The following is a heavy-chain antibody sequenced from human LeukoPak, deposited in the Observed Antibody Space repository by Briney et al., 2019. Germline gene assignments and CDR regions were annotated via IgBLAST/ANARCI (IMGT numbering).Heavy chain of an antibody. CDR3: ARGIYYDSSGDVKAFDI. V-gene: IGHV4-59*12. CDR2: IYYSGST. CDR1: GGSISPYY. Sequence: PSETLSLTCTVSGGSISPYYWSWIRQPPGKGLEWIGYIYYSGSTNYNPSLKSRVTISVDTSKNQFSLKLNSVTAADTAVYYCARGIYYDSSGDVKAFDIWGQGTMVTVSS. D-gene: IGHD3-22*01. J-gene: IGHJ3*02.